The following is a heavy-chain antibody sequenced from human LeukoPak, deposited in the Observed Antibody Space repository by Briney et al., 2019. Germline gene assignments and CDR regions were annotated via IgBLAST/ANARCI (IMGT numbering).Heavy chain of an antibody. Sequence: GGSLRLSCAASGFTFSDYWMSWVRQAPGRGLERMASIQPDGSKKYYGDSVKGRFTVSRDNAWNSMYLEMNSLRADDTAVYYCTRDPGRGGDLDYWGQGTLVTVSS. CDR3: TRDPGRGGDLDY. D-gene: IGHD2-21*02. V-gene: IGHV3-7*03. J-gene: IGHJ4*02. CDR1: GFTFSDYW. CDR2: IQPDGSKK.